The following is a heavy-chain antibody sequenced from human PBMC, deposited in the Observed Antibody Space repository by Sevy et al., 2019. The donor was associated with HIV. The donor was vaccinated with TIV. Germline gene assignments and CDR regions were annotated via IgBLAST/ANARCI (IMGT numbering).Heavy chain of an antibody. D-gene: IGHD3-22*01. Sequence: SETLSLTCTVSGGSFSSGDSYWSWIRQHPGKGLEWIGYIYPSGNTYYKSSLKSRATISGDTSKNQFSLELSSVTAADTAVYYCARVGYDSSGYYPSTFDYWGQDPWSPSPQ. CDR2: IYPSGNT. J-gene: IGHJ4*01. CDR3: ARVGYDSSGYYPSTFDY. V-gene: IGHV4-31*03. CDR1: GGSFSSGDSY.